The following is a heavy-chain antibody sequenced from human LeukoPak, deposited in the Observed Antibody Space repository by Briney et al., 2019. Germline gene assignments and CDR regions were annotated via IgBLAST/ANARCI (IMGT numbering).Heavy chain of an antibody. D-gene: IGHD4-17*01. CDR3: ARDFPPTDY. Sequence: GGSLRLSCAASGFTFSSYWMTWVRQAPGKGLEWVANIKGDGTVKKYADSVKGRFTISRDNAKNSMYLQMNSLRAEDTAVYYCARDFPPTDYWGQGTLVTVSS. J-gene: IGHJ4*02. CDR1: GFTFSSYW. CDR2: IKGDGTVK. V-gene: IGHV3-7*01.